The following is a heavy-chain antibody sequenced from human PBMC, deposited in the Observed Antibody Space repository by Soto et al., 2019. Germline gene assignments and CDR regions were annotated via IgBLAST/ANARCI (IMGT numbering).Heavy chain of an antibody. Sequence: GGSLRLSCKGPGFSFNEFIMNWFRQAPGKGLEWVGLIRSRAYTGTTEYAASARGRFTISRDDSQSIAYLQMDSLKAEDTAVYFCTRDLPGRASFDPWGQGTLVTVAS. V-gene: IGHV3-49*03. D-gene: IGHD6-13*01. J-gene: IGHJ5*02. CDR2: IRSRAYTGTT. CDR3: TRDLPGRASFDP. CDR1: GFSFNEFI.